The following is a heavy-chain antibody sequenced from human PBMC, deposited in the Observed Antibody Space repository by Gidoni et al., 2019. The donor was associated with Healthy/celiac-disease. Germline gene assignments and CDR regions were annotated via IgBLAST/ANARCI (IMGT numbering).Heavy chain of an antibody. CDR2: IRGSGGST. D-gene: IGHD3-22*01. Sequence: EVQLLESGGGLVQPGGSLRLSCAASGFTFSSYALSWVRQAPGKGLEWVSAIRGSGGSTYYADSVKGRFTISRDNSKNTLYLQMNSLRAEDTAVYYCAKSKISDSSGYDGGYLDYWGQGTLVTVSS. CDR1: GFTFSSYA. J-gene: IGHJ4*02. V-gene: IGHV3-23*01. CDR3: AKSKISDSSGYDGGYLDY.